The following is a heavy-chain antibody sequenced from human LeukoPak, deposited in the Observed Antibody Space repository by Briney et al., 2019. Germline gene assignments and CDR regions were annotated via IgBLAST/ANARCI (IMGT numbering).Heavy chain of an antibody. D-gene: IGHD3-16*02. CDR3: ARDGYYDYVWGSYRYQYYFDY. V-gene: IGHV3-30-3*01. CDR1: GFTFDDYA. J-gene: IGHJ4*02. CDR2: ISYDGSNK. Sequence: PGRSLRLSCAASGFTFDDYAMHWVRQAPGKGLEWVAVISYDGSNKYYADSVKGRFTISRDNSKNTLYLQMNSLRAEDTAVYYCARDGYYDYVWGSYRYQYYFDYWGQGTLVTVSS.